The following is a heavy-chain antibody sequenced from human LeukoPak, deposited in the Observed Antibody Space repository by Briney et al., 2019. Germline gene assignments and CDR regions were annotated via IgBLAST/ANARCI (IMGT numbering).Heavy chain of an antibody. Sequence: GGSLRLSCAASGFTFSDYGMNWVRQAPGKGLEWISYISSSSSVMYYADSVRGRFTISRDNAKKSLYLRMNSLRAEDTAVYYCARDPQNWGFGYWGQGTLVTVSS. D-gene: IGHD7-27*01. V-gene: IGHV3-48*01. J-gene: IGHJ4*02. CDR1: GFTFSDYG. CDR2: ISSSSSVM. CDR3: ARDPQNWGFGY.